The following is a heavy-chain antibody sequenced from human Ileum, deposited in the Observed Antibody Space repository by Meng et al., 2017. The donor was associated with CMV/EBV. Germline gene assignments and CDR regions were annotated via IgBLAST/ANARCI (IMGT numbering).Heavy chain of an antibody. J-gene: IGHJ4*02. V-gene: IGHV3-30*02. D-gene: IGHD2-2*02. CDR1: GFTFSNYG. Sequence: GESLKISCAASGFTFSNYGMHWVRQAPGKGLEWVAFIRFDGSYKYYADSVKGRFTISRDNSKNTLSLQMNSLRGEDTAVYYCANRPSSEVVPAVIGDYWGQGTLVTVSS. CDR3: ANRPSSEVVPAVIGDY. CDR2: IRFDGSYK.